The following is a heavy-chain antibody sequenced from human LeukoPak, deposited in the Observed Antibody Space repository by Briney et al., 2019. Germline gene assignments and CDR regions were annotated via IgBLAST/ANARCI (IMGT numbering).Heavy chain of an antibody. D-gene: IGHD6-13*01. J-gene: IGHJ5*02. CDR3: ARYTGIAEADSFDP. CDR1: GYTYTTDG. CDR2: IDTYICKT. Sequence: ASLKVSCKASGYTYTTDGISGVRQAPGQGREWMWWIDTYICKTNNAQNFEGGVTMTSDTSKSTAYMELRRLNCDDTAVYYCARYTGIAEADSFDPWGQGTLVTVSS. V-gene: IGHV1-18*01.